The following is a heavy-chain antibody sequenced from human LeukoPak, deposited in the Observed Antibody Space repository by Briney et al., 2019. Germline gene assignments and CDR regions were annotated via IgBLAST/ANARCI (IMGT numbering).Heavy chain of an antibody. D-gene: IGHD2-2*02. Sequence: SETLSLTCTVSGGSISSGGYYWSWIRQPPGKGLEWIGYIYHSGSTYYNPSLKSRVTISVDRSKNQFSLKLSSVTAADTAVYYCARDVGEVPAAIDSYAFDIWGQGTMVTVSS. J-gene: IGHJ3*02. V-gene: IGHV4-30-2*01. CDR3: ARDVGEVPAAIDSYAFDI. CDR2: IYHSGST. CDR1: GGSISSGGYY.